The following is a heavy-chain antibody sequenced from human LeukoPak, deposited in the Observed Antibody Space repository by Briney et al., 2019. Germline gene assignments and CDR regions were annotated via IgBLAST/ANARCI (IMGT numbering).Heavy chain of an antibody. CDR3: AREYSSSCFDY. CDR2: ISSSSSYI. Sequence: GGSLRLSCADSGFTFSSYSMTWVRQAPGKGLEWVSSISSSSSYIYYADSVKGRFTISRDNAKNSLYLQMNSLRAEHTAVYYCAREYSSSCFDYWGQGALVTVSS. D-gene: IGHD6-13*01. J-gene: IGHJ4*02. V-gene: IGHV3-21*01. CDR1: GFTFSSYS.